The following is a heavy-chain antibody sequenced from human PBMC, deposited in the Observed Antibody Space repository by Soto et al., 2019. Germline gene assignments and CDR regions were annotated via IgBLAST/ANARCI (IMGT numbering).Heavy chain of an antibody. V-gene: IGHV1-2*02. CDR2: INPNSGGT. Sequence: ASVKVSCKASGYTFTGYYMHWVRQAPGQGLEWMGWINPNSGGTNYAQKFQGRVTMTRDTSISTAYMELSRLRSDDTAVYYCAGDQFVVPAAILYYYYYYGMDVXXXGTTVXXSS. J-gene: IGHJ6*01. CDR3: AGDQFVVPAAILYYYYYYGMDV. CDR1: GYTFTGYY. D-gene: IGHD2-2*02.